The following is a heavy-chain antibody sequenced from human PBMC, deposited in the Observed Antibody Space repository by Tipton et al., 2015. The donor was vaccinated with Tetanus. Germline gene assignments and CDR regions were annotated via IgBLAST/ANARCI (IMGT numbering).Heavy chain of an antibody. CDR1: GFSFSVYS. J-gene: IGHJ6*02. CDR2: ISGTGKYI. V-gene: IGHV3-21*06. Sequence: SGFSFSVYSINWVRQAPGKGLEWVSSISGTGKYIYYADSVKGRFTISRDNAKNSLSLEMNSLRADDTAVYYCARDHRPTSRGSESYYYYGLDVWGQGTTVTVSS. CDR3: ARDHRPTSRGSESYYYYGLDV. D-gene: IGHD3-10*01.